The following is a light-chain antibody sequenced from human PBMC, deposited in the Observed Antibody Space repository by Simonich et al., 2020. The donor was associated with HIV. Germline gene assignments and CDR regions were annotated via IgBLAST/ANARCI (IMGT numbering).Light chain of an antibody. CDR3: QQSYITRT. CDR1: QGISNS. J-gene: IGKJ2*01. Sequence: DIQMTQSPSSLSASVGDRVTITSRASQGISNSLAWYQHKPGKAPKLLLYAASRLESGVPTRFRGRGSGTEFTLTISSLQPDDFATYYCQQSYITRTFGQGTKLEIK. V-gene: IGKV1-NL1*01. CDR2: AAS.